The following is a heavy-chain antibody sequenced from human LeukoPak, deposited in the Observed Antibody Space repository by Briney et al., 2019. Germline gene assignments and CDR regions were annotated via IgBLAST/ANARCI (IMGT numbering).Heavy chain of an antibody. D-gene: IGHD6-19*01. CDR1: GFTFSSYS. J-gene: IGHJ4*02. CDR2: ISGVDGKT. V-gene: IGHV3-23*01. Sequence: PGGSLRLSCAASGFTFSSYSMNWVRQAPGKGLEWVLGISGVDGKTYYADSVKGRFTISSDSSKNTLYLQMNSLRAEDTAVYYCAKGGSGWSYLDYWGQGALVTVSS. CDR3: AKGGSGWSYLDY.